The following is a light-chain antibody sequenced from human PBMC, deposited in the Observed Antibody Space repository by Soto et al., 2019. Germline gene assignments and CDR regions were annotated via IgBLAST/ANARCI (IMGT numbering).Light chain of an antibody. CDR3: PDYGTPHPWT. J-gene: IGKJ1*01. CDR1: QNIRGNE. Sequence: EVVLTQSPGALSLSPGEGVTLSCRASQNIRGNELAWYRQKRGQAPRLLIYGGSSRAEGIPDRFSGRGTGTNFTLTISRLEPEDSAVYYCPDYGTPHPWTFGQGTKLEIK. V-gene: IGKV3-20*01. CDR2: GGS.